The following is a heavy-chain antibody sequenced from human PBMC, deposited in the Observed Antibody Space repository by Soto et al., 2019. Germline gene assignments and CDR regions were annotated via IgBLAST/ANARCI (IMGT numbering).Heavy chain of an antibody. CDR2: IYYSGST. Sequence: QVQLQESGPGLVKPSETLSLTCTVSGGSISSYYWSWIRQPPGKGLEWIGYIYYSGSTNYNPSLKSRVTISVDTSKNQFSLKLSSVTAADTAVYYCARFAIREESSYYYYYYMDVWGKGTTVTVSS. J-gene: IGHJ6*03. CDR1: GGSISSYY. D-gene: IGHD2-21*01. CDR3: ARFAIREESSYYYYYYMDV. V-gene: IGHV4-59*01.